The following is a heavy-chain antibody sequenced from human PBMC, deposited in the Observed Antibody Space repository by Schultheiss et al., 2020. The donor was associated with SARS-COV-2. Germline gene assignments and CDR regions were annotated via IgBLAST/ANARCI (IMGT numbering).Heavy chain of an antibody. CDR3: AREYYGSGSYYPFWFDP. CDR2: IKQDGSEK. V-gene: IGHV3-7*03. D-gene: IGHD3-10*01. Sequence: GESLKISCAASGFTFSDYYMSWIRQAPGKGLEWVANIKQDGSEKYYVDSVKGRFTISRDNSKNTLYLQMNSLRAEDTAVYYCAREYYGSGSYYPFWFDPWGQGTLVTVSS. J-gene: IGHJ5*02. CDR1: GFTFSDYY.